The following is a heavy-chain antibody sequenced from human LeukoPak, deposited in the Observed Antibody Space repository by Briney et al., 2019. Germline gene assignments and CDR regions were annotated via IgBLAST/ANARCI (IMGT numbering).Heavy chain of an antibody. D-gene: IGHD3-10*01. J-gene: IGHJ4*02. CDR1: GFTFSSYW. CDR3: AKDMYYGSGSYTYLFDY. Sequence: PGGSLRLSCAASGFTFSSYWMHWVRQAPGKGLVWVSRINSDGSSTSYADSVKGRFTISRDNAKNSLYLQMNSLRAEDTALYYCAKDMYYGSGSYTYLFDYWGQGTLVTVSS. CDR2: INSDGSST. V-gene: IGHV3-74*01.